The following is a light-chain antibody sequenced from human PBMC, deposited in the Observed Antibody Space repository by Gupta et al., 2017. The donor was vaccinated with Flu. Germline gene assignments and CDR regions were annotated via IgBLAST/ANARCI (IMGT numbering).Light chain of an antibody. J-gene: IGKJ1*01. CDR2: DAA. CDR3: QQRSNWPWT. V-gene: IGKV3-11*01. CDR1: QSVSSY. Sequence: EIVLTQSPATLSLSPGERATLACRASQSVSSYLAWYQQKPGQAPRLLIYDAANRATGIPVRFSGSGDGTEFTLTISSREPEDFAVYYCQQRSNWPWTFGQGTKVESK.